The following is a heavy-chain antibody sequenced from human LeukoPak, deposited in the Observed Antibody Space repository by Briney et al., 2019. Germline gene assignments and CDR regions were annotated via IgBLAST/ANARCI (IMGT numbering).Heavy chain of an antibody. J-gene: IGHJ4*02. CDR1: GGSISTYY. V-gene: IGHV4-59*01. D-gene: IGHD3-22*01. CDR2: IYYSGST. CDR3: TRVSRDTNGYYYGPFDY. Sequence: SETLSLTCTVSGGSISTYYWSWLRQPPGKGLEWIGYIYYSGSTNYNPSLRSRVTISLDTPKNQFSLKLTSVTAADTAVYYCTRVSRDTNGYYYGPFDYWGQGTLVTVSS.